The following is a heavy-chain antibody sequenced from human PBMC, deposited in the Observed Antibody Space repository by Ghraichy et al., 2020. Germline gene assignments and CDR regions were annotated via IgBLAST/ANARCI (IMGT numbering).Heavy chain of an antibody. J-gene: IGHJ6*02. Sequence: ASVKVSCKASGYTFTSYDINWVRQATGQGLEWMGWMNPNSGNTGYAQKFQGRVTMTRNTSISTAYMELSSLRSEDTAVYYCWYAKKSIAVAGKPKNYYYYYGMDVWGQGTTVTVSS. CDR1: GYTFTSYD. D-gene: IGHD6-19*01. CDR3: WYAKKSIAVAGKPKNYYYYYGMDV. CDR2: MNPNSGNT. V-gene: IGHV1-8*01.